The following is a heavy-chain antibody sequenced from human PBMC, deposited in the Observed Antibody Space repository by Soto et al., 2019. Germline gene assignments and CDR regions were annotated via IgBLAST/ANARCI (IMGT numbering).Heavy chain of an antibody. Sequence: ASVKFSCKASGGTFSSYAISWVRQAPGQGLELMGWINPNSGGTNYAQKFQGWVTMTRDTSISTAYMELSRLRSDDTAVYYCAKDLVPNGLRVPAAAYGMDVWGQGTTVTVSS. D-gene: IGHD2-2*01. V-gene: IGHV1-2*04. J-gene: IGHJ6*02. CDR2: INPNSGGT. CDR3: AKDLVPNGLRVPAAAYGMDV. CDR1: GGTFSSYA.